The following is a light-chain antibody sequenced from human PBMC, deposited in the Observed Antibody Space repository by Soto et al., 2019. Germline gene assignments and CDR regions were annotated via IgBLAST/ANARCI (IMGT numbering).Light chain of an antibody. CDR2: EVS. CDR3: CSYGGSLYV. CDR1: SSDIGDYNY. Sequence: QSALTQPPSASGSPGQSVTISCTGTSSDIGDYNYVSWYQQHPGKAPKLIIYEVSKRPSGVPDRFSGSKSGNSASLTVSGLQAEDESDYYCCSYGGSLYVFGTGTKLTVL. V-gene: IGLV2-8*01. J-gene: IGLJ1*01.